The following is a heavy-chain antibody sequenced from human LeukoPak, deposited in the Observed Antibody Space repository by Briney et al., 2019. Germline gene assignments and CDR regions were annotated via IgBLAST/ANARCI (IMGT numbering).Heavy chain of an antibody. Sequence: SETLSLTCTVSGGSIRSSYYYWGWIRQPPGKGLEWIGYIYYSGSTNYNPSLKSRVTISVDTSKNQFSLKLSSVTAADTAVYYCARVGTGYSYGPIDYWGQGTLVTVSS. CDR3: ARVGTGYSYGPIDY. J-gene: IGHJ4*02. CDR2: IYYSGST. V-gene: IGHV4-61*05. D-gene: IGHD5-18*01. CDR1: GGSIRSSYYY.